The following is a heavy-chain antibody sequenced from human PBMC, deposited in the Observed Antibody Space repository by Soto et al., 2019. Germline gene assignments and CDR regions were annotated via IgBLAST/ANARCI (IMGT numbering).Heavy chain of an antibody. J-gene: IGHJ6*02. V-gene: IGHV1-2*04. CDR1: GYTFTGYY. Sequence: ASVKVSCKASGYTFTGYYMHWVRQAPGQGLEWMGWINPNSGGTNYAQKFQGWVTITRDTSASTAYMELSSLRSKDTAVYYCARVYCGGDCYPDDYYYYGMDVWGQGTTVTVSS. D-gene: IGHD2-21*02. CDR3: ARVYCGGDCYPDDYYYYGMDV. CDR2: INPNSGGT.